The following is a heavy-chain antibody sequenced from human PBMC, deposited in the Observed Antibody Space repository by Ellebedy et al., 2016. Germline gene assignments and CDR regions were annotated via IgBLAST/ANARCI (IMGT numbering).Heavy chain of an antibody. D-gene: IGHD3-10*01. J-gene: IGHJ4*02. CDR1: GFTFSSYA. Sequence: GGSLRLXXAASGFTFSSYAMSWVRQAPGKGLEWVSAISGSGGSTYYADSVEGRFTISRDNSKNTLNLQMNSLRAEDTAVYYCARDSRPMVRGVPDYWGQGTLVTVSS. CDR3: ARDSRPMVRGVPDY. V-gene: IGHV3-23*01. CDR2: ISGSGGST.